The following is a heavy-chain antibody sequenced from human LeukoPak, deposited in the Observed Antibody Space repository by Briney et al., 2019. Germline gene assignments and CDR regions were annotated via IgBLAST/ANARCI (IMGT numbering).Heavy chain of an antibody. J-gene: IGHJ3*02. D-gene: IGHD2/OR15-2a*01. Sequence: LAGGSLRLSCAASGFTFSSYAMSWVRQAPGKGLEWVSAISGSGGSTYYADSVKGRFTISRDNSKNTLYLQMNSLRAEDTAVYYCAKFAIISNAFDIWGQGTMVTVSS. CDR1: GFTFSSYA. CDR2: ISGSGGST. V-gene: IGHV3-23*01. CDR3: AKFAIISNAFDI.